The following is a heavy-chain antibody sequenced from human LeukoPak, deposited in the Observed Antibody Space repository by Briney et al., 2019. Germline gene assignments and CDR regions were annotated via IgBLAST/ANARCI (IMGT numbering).Heavy chain of an antibody. CDR2: ISGSGGST. J-gene: IGHJ4*02. CDR1: GFTFSSYA. V-gene: IGHV3-23*01. Sequence: GGSLRLSCAASGFTFSSYAMTWVRQAPGKGLEWVSTISGSGGSTYYADSVKGRFTISRDNSKNTLYLQMNSLRAEDTAVYYCASGGYCSGGTCPLDNWGQGTLVTVSS. D-gene: IGHD2-15*01. CDR3: ASGGYCSGGTCPLDN.